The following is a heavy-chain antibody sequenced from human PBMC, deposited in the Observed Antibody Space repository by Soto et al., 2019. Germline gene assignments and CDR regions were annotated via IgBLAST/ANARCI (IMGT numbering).Heavy chain of an antibody. Sequence: EVQLVESGGGLVQPGGSLRLSCAASGFTVSSNYMSWVRQAPGKGLEWVSVIYSGGSTNYADSVKGRFTISRDNSKNTMYLQMNSRSAEDTAVYYCAREGGVAASDWGQGTLVTVSS. CDR1: GFTVSSNY. V-gene: IGHV3-66*01. D-gene: IGHD2-15*01. J-gene: IGHJ4*02. CDR3: AREGGVAASD. CDR2: IYSGGST.